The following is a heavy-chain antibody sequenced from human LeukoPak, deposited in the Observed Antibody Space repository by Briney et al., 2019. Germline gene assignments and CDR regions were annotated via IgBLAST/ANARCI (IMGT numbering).Heavy chain of an antibody. CDR3: ARSSIQLWFLDY. J-gene: IGHJ4*02. D-gene: IGHD5-18*01. V-gene: IGHV1-2*02. Sequence: ASVKVSCKASGYTVTGHYMHWVRQAPGQGLERMGWINPNSGGTSYAQKFQGRVTMTRDTSISTAYMELSRLRSDDTAVYFCARSSIQLWFLDYWGQGTLVTVSS. CDR1: GYTVTGHY. CDR2: INPNSGGT.